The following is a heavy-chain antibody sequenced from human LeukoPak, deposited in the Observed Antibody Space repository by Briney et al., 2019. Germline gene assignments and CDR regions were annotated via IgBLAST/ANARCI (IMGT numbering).Heavy chain of an antibody. V-gene: IGHV3-13*01. D-gene: IGHD6-13*01. CDR1: GFTFSSYG. Sequence: HPGGSLRLSCAASGFTFSSYGMHWVRQATGKGLEWVSAIGTAGDTYYPGSVKGRFTISRENAKNSLYLQMNSLRAEDTAVYYCARVRGGASSWYQFDYWGQGTLVTVSS. J-gene: IGHJ4*02. CDR2: IGTAGDT. CDR3: ARVRGGASSWYQFDY.